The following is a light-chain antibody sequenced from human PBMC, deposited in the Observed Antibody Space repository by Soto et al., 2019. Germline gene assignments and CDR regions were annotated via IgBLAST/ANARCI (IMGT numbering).Light chain of an antibody. J-gene: IGKJ1*01. CDR1: QSVTTN. CDR2: GAS. V-gene: IGKV3-15*01. CDR3: QQRSNWPRT. Sequence: EVVMSQSPATLSVSPGERATLSCRASQSVTTNLAWYQQKPGQAPRLLIYGASIRATGISARFSGSGSGTEFTLTISSLQSEDFAVYYCQQRSNWPRTFGQGTKVEIK.